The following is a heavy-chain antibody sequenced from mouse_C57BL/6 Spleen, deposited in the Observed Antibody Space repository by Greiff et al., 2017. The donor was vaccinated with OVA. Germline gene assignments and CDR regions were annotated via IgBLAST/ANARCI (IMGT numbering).Heavy chain of an antibody. CDR3: AIRDDGYFDV. V-gene: IGHV1-74*01. CDR2: FHPSDSDT. Sequence: QVQLQQPGAELVKPGASVKVSCKASGYTFTSYWMHWVKQRPGQGLQWIGRFHPSDSDTNYNQKFKAKATLTVDKSSSPAYMQLSRLTSEGAAVYYGAIRDDGYFDVWGTGTTVTVSS. CDR1: GYTFTSYW. J-gene: IGHJ1*03. D-gene: IGHD2-3*01.